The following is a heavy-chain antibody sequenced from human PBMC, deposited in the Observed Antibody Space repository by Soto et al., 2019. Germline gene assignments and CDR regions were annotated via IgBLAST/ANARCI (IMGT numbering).Heavy chain of an antibody. CDR2: IGTSGSYI. CDR3: ARGSAFIGLDY. J-gene: IGHJ4*02. Sequence: AGGALRLSCAVPGFIFSRYNMNWVPLAPGKGLEWVSSIGTSGSYIYDTDSVKGRFTISRDNTKDSLYLQMNSLRAEDTAIYYCARGSAFIGLDYWGQGTPVTVSS. CDR1: GFIFSRYN. V-gene: IGHV3-21*01. D-gene: IGHD1-26*01.